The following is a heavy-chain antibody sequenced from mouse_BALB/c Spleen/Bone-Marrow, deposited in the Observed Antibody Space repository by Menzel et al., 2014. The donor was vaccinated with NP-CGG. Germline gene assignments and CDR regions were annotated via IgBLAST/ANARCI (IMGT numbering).Heavy chain of an antibody. D-gene: IGHD1-1*01. V-gene: IGHV1-67*01. J-gene: IGHJ2*01. CDR3: ARSDNGSRGDYFDY. CDR2: ISTYSGNT. Sequence: QVTLKECGPELVRPGVSVKISCKGSGYTFTDYAMHWVKQSHAKSLEWIGVISTYSGNTNYNQKLKGKATMTVDKSSSTAYMELTRLTSEDSAIYYCARSDNGSRGDYFDYWGQGTTLTVSS. CDR1: GYTFTDYA.